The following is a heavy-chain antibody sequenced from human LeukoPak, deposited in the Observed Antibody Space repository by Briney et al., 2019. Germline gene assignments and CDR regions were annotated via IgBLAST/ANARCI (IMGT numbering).Heavy chain of an antibody. Sequence: GGSLRLSCAASGFTFSSYSMNWVRQAPGKGLEWVSSISSSSSYIYYADSVKGRFTISRHNSKNTLYLQMNSLRAEDTAVYYCARAQIEYYFDSSGYYFESWGQGTLVTVSS. V-gene: IGHV3-21*04. J-gene: IGHJ4*02. CDR3: ARAQIEYYFDSSGYYFES. D-gene: IGHD3-22*01. CDR2: ISSSSSYI. CDR1: GFTFSSYS.